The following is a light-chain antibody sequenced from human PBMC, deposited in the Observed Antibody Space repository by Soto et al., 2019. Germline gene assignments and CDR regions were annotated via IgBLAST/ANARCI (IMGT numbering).Light chain of an antibody. Sequence: SYELTQPPSVSVAPGQTARMTCGGNKIGSKSVHWYQQRPGQAPLLVVYDDNDRPSGIPERFSGSNSGNTATLTISRVETGDEADYYCQVWDSRSEYVFGGGTKVTVL. J-gene: IGLJ3*02. CDR2: DDN. CDR1: KIGSKS. CDR3: QVWDSRSEYV. V-gene: IGLV3-21*02.